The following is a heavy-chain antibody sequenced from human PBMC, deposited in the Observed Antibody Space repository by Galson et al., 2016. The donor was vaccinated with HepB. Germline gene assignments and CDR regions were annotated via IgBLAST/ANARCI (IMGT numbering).Heavy chain of an antibody. CDR2: IDSDGSTT. J-gene: IGHJ3*02. Sequence: SLRLSCAASGFTFSNSWMHWVRQAPGKGLVWVSRIDSDGSTTNYADSVEGRFTISRDNSKNTLYLQMVSLRAEDTAVYYCAKSIYYDSSGVFDIWGQGTMVTVSS. CDR1: GFTFSNSW. D-gene: IGHD3-22*01. CDR3: AKSIYYDSSGVFDI. V-gene: IGHV3-74*01.